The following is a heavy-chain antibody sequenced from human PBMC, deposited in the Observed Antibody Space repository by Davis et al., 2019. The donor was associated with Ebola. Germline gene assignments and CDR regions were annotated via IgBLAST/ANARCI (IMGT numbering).Heavy chain of an antibody. CDR2: NNAGNGNT. CDR3: ARDRLLRQLYYYYYYGMDV. Sequence: AASVKVSCKASGYTFTSYAMHWVRQAPGQRLEWMGWNNAGNGNTKYSQKFQGRVTITRDTSASTAYMELSSLRSEDTAVYYCARDRLLRQLYYYYYYGMDVWGQGTTVTVSS. J-gene: IGHJ6*02. V-gene: IGHV1-3*01. CDR1: GYTFTSYA. D-gene: IGHD6-13*01.